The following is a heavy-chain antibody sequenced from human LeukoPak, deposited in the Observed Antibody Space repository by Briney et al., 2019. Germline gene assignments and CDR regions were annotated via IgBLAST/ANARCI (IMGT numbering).Heavy chain of an antibody. D-gene: IGHD5-24*01. CDR2: MSSRSGII. J-gene: IGHJ6*02. Sequence: GSLRLSCVASGFNFSDYYMNWIRQSPGKGLEWISYMSSRSGIIYYADSVKGRFTISRDNARNSLYLRMNSLRVDDTAVYYCAGGLLEAQGWLQWLGTVYSMDVWGQGTPVTVSS. CDR3: AGGLLEAQGWLQWLGTVYSMDV. CDR1: GFNFSDYY. V-gene: IGHV3-11*01.